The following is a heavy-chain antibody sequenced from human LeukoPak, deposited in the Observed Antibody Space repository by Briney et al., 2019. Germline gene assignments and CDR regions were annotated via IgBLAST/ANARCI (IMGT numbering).Heavy chain of an antibody. V-gene: IGHV4-59*01. J-gene: IGHJ3*02. CDR1: GFSISTYS. CDR3: ARAKRWENDAFDI. D-gene: IGHD1-26*01. CDR2: IYSSGGT. Sequence: SETLSLTCTVSGFSISTYSWSWIRQPPGKGLEWVGYIYSSGGTDHNPSLKSRVTMSVDTSTNQLSLKLNSVTAADTAVYYCARAKRWENDAFDIWGQGTMVTVSS.